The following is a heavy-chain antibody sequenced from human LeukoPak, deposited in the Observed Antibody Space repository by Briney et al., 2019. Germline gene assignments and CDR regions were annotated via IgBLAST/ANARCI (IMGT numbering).Heavy chain of an antibody. CDR2: ISYSGST. D-gene: IGHD6-19*01. J-gene: IGHJ4*01. CDR1: GGSLTTYY. V-gene: IGHV4-59*01. CDR3: AGSSGWSGVLDY. Sequence: SETLSLTCAVSGGSLTTYYWSWIRQPPGKGLEWRGYISYSGSTNNNPSLKSRVTTSLDTSKNQLSLRLTSVTAADSAVYYCAGSSGWSGVLDYWGQGTLVTVSS.